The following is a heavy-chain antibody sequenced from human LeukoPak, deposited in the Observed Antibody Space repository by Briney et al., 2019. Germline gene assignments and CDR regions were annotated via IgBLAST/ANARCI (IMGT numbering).Heavy chain of an antibody. CDR3: ARWRDIVVVVAAIDY. D-gene: IGHD2-15*01. J-gene: IGHJ4*02. CDR2: ISGSGGST. CDR1: GFTFSSYA. V-gene: IGHV3-23*01. Sequence: GGSLRLSCAASGFTFSSYAMSWVRQAPGKGLEWVSAISGSGGSTYYADSVKGRFTISRDNSKNTLYLQMNSLRAEDTAVYYCARWRDIVVVVAAIDYWGQGTLVTASS.